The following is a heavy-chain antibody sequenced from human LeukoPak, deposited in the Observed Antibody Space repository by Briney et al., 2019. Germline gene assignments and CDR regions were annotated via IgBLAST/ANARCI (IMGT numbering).Heavy chain of an antibody. V-gene: IGHV3-23*01. CDR2: VGASGGST. CDR1: GFTFSTCV. Sequence: GGSLRLSCAVSGFTFSTCVMRWVRQAPGKGLEWVSSVGASGGSTYYADSVKGRFTISRDNSKNTLYLQMDSLRVDDTAVYFCSRGPDRGPSDYWGQGTLVTVSS. D-gene: IGHD2-2*01. J-gene: IGHJ4*02. CDR3: SRGPDRGPSDY.